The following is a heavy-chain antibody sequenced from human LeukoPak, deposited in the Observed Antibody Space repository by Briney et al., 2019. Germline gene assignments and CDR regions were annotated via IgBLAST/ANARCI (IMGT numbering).Heavy chain of an antibody. CDR3: AKGYSSSFSHLDY. D-gene: IGHD6-13*01. Sequence: GGSLRLSCAASGFTFSSYGMHWVRQAPGKGLEWVAVISYDGSNKYYADSVKGRFTISRDNSKNTLYLQMNSLRAEDTAVYYCAKGYSSSFSHLDYWGQGTLVTVSS. J-gene: IGHJ4*02. V-gene: IGHV3-30*18. CDR1: GFTFSSYG. CDR2: ISYDGSNK.